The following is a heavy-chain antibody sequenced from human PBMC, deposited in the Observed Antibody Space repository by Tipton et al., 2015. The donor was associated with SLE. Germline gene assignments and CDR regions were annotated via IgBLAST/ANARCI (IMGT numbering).Heavy chain of an antibody. Sequence: TLSLTCTVSGDSFTNDAHYWGWIRQTAGKGLEWLGRIHNSGSTYYNPSLKSRVSISVDRSKNHLTLMLTSVTAADTAVYYRARSSGDSLYYFNYWGQGALVTVSS. CDR2: IHNSGST. D-gene: IGHD2-15*01. J-gene: IGHJ4*02. CDR3: ARSSGDSLYYFNY. V-gene: IGHV4-61*02. CDR1: GDSFTNDAHY.